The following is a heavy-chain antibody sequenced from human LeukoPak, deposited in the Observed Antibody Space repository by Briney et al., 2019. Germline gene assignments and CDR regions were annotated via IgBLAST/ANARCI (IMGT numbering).Heavy chain of an antibody. CDR3: AKDRIRVVY. CDR2: IRYDESKK. Sequence: PGGSLRLSCAASGFTFSYYGMHWVRQAPGKGLEWVAFIRYDESKKFYGDSVKGRFTISRDNSKNTLYLQMNGLRAEDTAVYYCAKDRIRVVYWGQGTLVTVSS. D-gene: IGHD2-15*01. V-gene: IGHV3-30*02. CDR1: GFTFSYYG. J-gene: IGHJ4*02.